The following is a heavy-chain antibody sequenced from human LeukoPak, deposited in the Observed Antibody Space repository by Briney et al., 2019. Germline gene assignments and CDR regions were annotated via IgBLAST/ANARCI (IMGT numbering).Heavy chain of an antibody. CDR1: GFTFSNAW. V-gene: IGHV3-15*01. J-gene: IGHJ5*02. CDR2: IKSKTDGVAT. D-gene: IGHD3-10*01. Sequence: GGSLRLSCAASGFTFSNAWMSWVRQAPGKGLEWVGRIKSKTDGVATDYAAPVKGRFTISRDDSKTTLYLQMNSLKTEDTAVYYCTTRIPQGPLLWFGELLFANWFDPWGQGTLVTVSS. CDR3: TTRIPQGPLLWFGELLFANWFDP.